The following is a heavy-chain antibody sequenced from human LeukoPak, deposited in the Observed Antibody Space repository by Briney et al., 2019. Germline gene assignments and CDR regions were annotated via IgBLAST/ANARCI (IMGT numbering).Heavy chain of an antibody. V-gene: IGHV3-21*01. CDR1: GFPFSSFY. D-gene: IGHD5-18*01. CDR3: ARGGYSYAYDY. J-gene: IGHJ4*02. Sequence: GGSLRLSCAASGFPFSSFYMSWVRQAPGKGLEWVSSISSSSSYIFYADSVRGRVTISRDNAKNSLYLQMNSLRVEDTAVYYCARGGYSYAYDYWGQGTLVTVSS. CDR2: ISSSSSYI.